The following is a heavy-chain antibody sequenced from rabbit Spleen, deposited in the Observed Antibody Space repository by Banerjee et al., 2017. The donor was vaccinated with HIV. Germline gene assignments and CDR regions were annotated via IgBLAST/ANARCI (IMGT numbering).Heavy chain of an antibody. CDR1: GFSFSNKAV. J-gene: IGHJ4*01. CDR2: IYTGNVKT. Sequence: QEQVLESGGGLVKPEGSLKLSCTASGFSFSNKAVMCWVRLAPGKGLEWIACIYTGNVKTYYASWAKGRCTISKTSSTTVTLQMTSLTVADTATYFCARDAGSGDYIDVYFDLWGPGTLVTVS. V-gene: IGHV1S45*01. CDR3: ARDAGSGDYIDVYFDL. D-gene: IGHD8-1*01.